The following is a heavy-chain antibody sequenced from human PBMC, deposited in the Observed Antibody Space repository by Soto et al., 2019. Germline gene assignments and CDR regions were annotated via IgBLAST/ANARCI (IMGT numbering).Heavy chain of an antibody. D-gene: IGHD6-25*01. CDR2: IYSGGST. CDR1: GFTVSSNY. V-gene: IGHV3-53*01. J-gene: IGHJ6*02. CDR3: ARDPAGSTYYYDYGMDV. Sequence: EVQLVESGGGLIQPGGSLRLSCAASGFTVSSNYMSWVRQAPGKGLEWVSVIYSGGSTYYADSVKGRFTISRDNSKNTLYLQMNSLRAEDTAVYYCARDPAGSTYYYDYGMDVWGQGTTVTVSS.